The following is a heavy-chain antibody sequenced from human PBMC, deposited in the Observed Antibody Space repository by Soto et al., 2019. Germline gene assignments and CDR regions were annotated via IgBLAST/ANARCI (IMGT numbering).Heavy chain of an antibody. J-gene: IGHJ5*02. CDR1: GGSISSYY. CDR3: ARDKEGYYGSGSYPWFDP. CDR2: IYYSGST. V-gene: IGHV4-59*01. D-gene: IGHD3-10*01. Sequence: KTSETLSLTCTVSGGSISSYYWSWIRQPPGKGLEWIGYIYYSGSTNYNPSLKSRVTISVDTSKNQFSLKLSSVTAADTAVYYCARDKEGYYGSGSYPWFDPWGQGTLVTVSS.